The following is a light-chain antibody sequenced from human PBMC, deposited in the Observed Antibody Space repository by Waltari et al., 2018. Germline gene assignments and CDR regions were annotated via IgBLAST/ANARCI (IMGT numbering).Light chain of an antibody. CDR3: QVWESSSDHIYV. V-gene: IGLV3-21*02. CDR2: DDR. J-gene: IGLJ1*01. CDR1: SIGSRS. Sequence: SYVLTQPPSVTVGPGQTAWIPCGGPSIGSRSVHWYQQTPGQAPVMVVFDDRDRPSGIPERFSGSKSGNTATLTINRVEDGDEADYYCQVWESSSDHIYVFGTGTKVTVL.